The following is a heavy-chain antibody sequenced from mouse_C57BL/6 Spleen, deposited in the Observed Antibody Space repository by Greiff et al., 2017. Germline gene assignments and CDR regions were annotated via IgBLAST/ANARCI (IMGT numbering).Heavy chain of an antibody. Sequence: QVQLQQSGAELVKPGASVKLSCKASGYAFSSYWMNWVKQRPGKGLEWIGTIYPGDGDTNYNGKFKGKATLTADKSSTTAYMQLSSLTSEDAAVYFCARADDDSHFDDWGKGTTLTVSS. CDR3: ARADDDSHFDD. CDR2: IYPGDGDT. CDR1: GYAFSSYW. J-gene: IGHJ2*01. V-gene: IGHV1-80*01. D-gene: IGHD2-4*01.